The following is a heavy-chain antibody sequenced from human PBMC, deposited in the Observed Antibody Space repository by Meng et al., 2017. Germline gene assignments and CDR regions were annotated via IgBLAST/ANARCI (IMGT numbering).Heavy chain of an antibody. CDR3: ARSAHYYGSGSYYFLIYYYYGMDV. CDR1: GYTFTSYD. Sequence: ASVKVSCKASGYTFTSYDINWVRQATGQGLEWMGWMNPNSGNTGYAQKFQGRVTMTRNTSISTAYMELSSLRSEDTAVYYCARSAHYYGSGSYYFLIYYYYGMDVWGQGTMVTVSS. V-gene: IGHV1-8*02. CDR2: MNPNSGNT. J-gene: IGHJ6*02. D-gene: IGHD3-10*01.